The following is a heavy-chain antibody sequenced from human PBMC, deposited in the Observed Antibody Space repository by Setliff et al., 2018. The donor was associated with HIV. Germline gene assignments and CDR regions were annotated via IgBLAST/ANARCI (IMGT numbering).Heavy chain of an antibody. Sequence: GGSLRLSCAASGFTFDDYTMHWVRQAPGKGLEWVSLISWDAGSTYYADSVKGRFTTFRDNSKNSLYLQMNSLRTEETALYYCAKDNYGDQFIDHWGQGTLVTVS. D-gene: IGHD4-17*01. CDR3: AKDNYGDQFIDH. CDR2: ISWDAGST. J-gene: IGHJ4*02. CDR1: GFTFDDYT. V-gene: IGHV3-43*01.